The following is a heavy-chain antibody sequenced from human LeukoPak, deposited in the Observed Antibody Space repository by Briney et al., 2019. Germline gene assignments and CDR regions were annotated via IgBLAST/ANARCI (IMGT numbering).Heavy chain of an antibody. Sequence: SETLSLTCTVSGVSISGYYWGWIRQTPGKGLEWIGYIYHTGSTRYNPSLKSRVTISVDTSKNQFAVTLSSVTAADSAVYYCARKGGEYSYGSFWYFDLWGRGTLVTVSS. J-gene: IGHJ2*01. V-gene: IGHV4-59*08. D-gene: IGHD5-18*01. CDR3: ARKGGEYSYGSFWYFDL. CDR2: IYHTGST. CDR1: GVSISGYY.